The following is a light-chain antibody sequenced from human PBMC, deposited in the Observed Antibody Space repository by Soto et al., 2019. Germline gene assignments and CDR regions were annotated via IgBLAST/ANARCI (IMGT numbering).Light chain of an antibody. J-gene: IGLJ1*01. V-gene: IGLV2-8*01. CDR3: SSYAGSNNKV. CDR2: EVN. CDR1: SSDVGGYNY. Sequence: QSALTQPPSASGSPGQSVTISCTGTSSDVGGYNYVSWYQQHPGKAPKLMIYEVNKRPSGVPDRFSGSKSGNTASLTVSGLQVEXEADYYCSSYAGSNNKVFGTGTKVTVL.